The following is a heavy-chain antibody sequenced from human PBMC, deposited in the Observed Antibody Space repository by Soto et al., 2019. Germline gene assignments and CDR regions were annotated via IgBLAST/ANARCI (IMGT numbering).Heavy chain of an antibody. V-gene: IGHV1-2*02. CDR3: ARDLGIAVAGSFDY. J-gene: IGHJ4*02. CDR1: GYTFTGYY. Sequence: ASVKVSCKXSGYTFTGYYMHWVRQAPGQGLEWMGWINPNSGGTNYAQKFQGRVTMTRDTSISTAYMELSRLRSDDTAVYYCARDLGIAVAGSFDYWGQGTLVTVSS. CDR2: INPNSGGT. D-gene: IGHD6-19*01.